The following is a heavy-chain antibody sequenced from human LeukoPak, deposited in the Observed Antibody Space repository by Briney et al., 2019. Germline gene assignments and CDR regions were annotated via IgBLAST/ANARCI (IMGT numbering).Heavy chain of an antibody. D-gene: IGHD6-19*01. Sequence: GGSLRLSCAASGFTFSSYARTWVRRAPGKGLEWVSAISGSGGSTHYADSVKGRFTISRDNSKNTLYLQMNSLRAEDTAVYYCAKDRSSSGWYYFDYWGQGTLVTVPS. CDR3: AKDRSSSGWYYFDY. V-gene: IGHV3-23*01. CDR2: ISGSGGST. CDR1: GFTFSSYA. J-gene: IGHJ4*02.